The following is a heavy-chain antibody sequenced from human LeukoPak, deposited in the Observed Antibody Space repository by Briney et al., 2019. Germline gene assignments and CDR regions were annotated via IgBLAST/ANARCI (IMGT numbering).Heavy chain of an antibody. CDR1: GGTFSSYA. J-gene: IGHJ4*02. Sequence: SVKVSCKAYGGTFSSYAISWVRQAPGQGLEWMGRIIPILGIANYAQKFQGRVTITADKSTSTAYMELSSLRSEDTAVYYCARDSGGYSGYDHTIDYWGQGTLVTVSS. CDR3: ARDSGGYSGYDHTIDY. V-gene: IGHV1-69*04. CDR2: IIPILGIA. D-gene: IGHD5-12*01.